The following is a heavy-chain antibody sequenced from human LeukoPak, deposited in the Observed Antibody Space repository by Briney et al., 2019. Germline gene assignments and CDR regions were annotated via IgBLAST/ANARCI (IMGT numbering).Heavy chain of an antibody. CDR1: GFTVSSNY. D-gene: IGHD1-7*01. J-gene: IGHJ5*02. Sequence: PGGSLRLSCAASGFTVSSNYMSWVRQAPGKGLEWVSVIYSDGSTYYADSVKGRFTVSRDNSKNTLYLQMNSLRAEDTAVYYCARVGLPYNWFDPWGQGTLVTVSS. CDR3: ARVGLPYNWFDP. V-gene: IGHV3-53*01. CDR2: IYSDGST.